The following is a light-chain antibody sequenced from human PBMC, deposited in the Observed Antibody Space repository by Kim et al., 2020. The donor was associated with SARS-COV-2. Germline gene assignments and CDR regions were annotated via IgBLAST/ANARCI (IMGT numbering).Light chain of an antibody. CDR2: DAS. Sequence: DIQMTQSPSTLSASVGDRVTITCRASQSISIWLAWYQQKPGKAPNLLIYDASNLESGVPSRFSGSGSGTELTLTISSLQPDDFATYYSHEYKSNSWTFGQGTKVDIK. J-gene: IGKJ1*01. CDR1: QSISIW. V-gene: IGKV1-5*01. CDR3: HEYKSNSWT.